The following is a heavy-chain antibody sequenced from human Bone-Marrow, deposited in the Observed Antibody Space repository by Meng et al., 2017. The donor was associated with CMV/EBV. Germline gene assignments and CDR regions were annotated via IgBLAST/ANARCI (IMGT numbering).Heavy chain of an antibody. CDR2: VNSDATST. J-gene: IGHJ6*02. V-gene: IGHV3-74*01. Sequence: GESLKISCAASGFTFSDHYMDWVRQAPGKGLVWVSRVNSDATSTSYADSVKGRFTISRDNAKNTLFLQMTSLRVEDTAVYYCARGGVTTTGTTSYYYGMDVWGRGTTVTVSS. D-gene: IGHD1-1*01. CDR1: GFTFSDHY. CDR3: ARGGVTTTGTTSYYYGMDV.